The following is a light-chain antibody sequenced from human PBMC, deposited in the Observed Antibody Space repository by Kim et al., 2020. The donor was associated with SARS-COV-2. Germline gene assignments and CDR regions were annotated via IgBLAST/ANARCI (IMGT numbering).Light chain of an antibody. CDR3: HVWDSRSDHVV. CDR1: NIGHKS. CDR2: YDT. V-gene: IGLV3-21*04. Sequence: SYELTHPPSVSLAPGKTAKITCGGNNIGHKSVNWYQQRPVQAPVLVIYYDTNRPSGIPERFSASNSGNTATLTITRVEAGDEADYYCHVWDSRSDHVVFG. J-gene: IGLJ2*01.